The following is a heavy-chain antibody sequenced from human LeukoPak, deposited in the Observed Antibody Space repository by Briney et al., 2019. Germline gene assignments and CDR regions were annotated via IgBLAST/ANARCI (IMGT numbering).Heavy chain of an antibody. V-gene: IGHV4-39*01. D-gene: IGHD3-10*01. Sequence: PSETLSLTYTVSGDSVSNDFYYWGWIRQPPGKGLEWVACLSHRGNTWYNPSLESRVTISVDTSKNRFSLNFNSVTAEDTALYWCARHNAPRRVGFDFWGQGILVTVSS. CDR1: GDSVSNDFYY. CDR3: ARHNAPRRVGFDF. CDR2: LSHRGNT. J-gene: IGHJ4*02.